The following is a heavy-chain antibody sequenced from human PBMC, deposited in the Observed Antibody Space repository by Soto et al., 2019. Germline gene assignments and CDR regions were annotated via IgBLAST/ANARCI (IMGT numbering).Heavy chain of an antibody. CDR3: AGEPKGGAYDMDV. Sequence: QVQLVESGGGVVQPGTSLRLSCAASRLTFSIYDMHWVRQAPGKGLEWVALIWSDGSRQYYGDSVKGRFTISRDNSKSTMYLQMNILRVEDTAVYYCAGEPKGGAYDMDVWGQGTTVTVSS. CDR2: IWSDGSRQ. J-gene: IGHJ6*02. CDR1: RLTFSIYD. D-gene: IGHD3-16*01. V-gene: IGHV3-33*01.